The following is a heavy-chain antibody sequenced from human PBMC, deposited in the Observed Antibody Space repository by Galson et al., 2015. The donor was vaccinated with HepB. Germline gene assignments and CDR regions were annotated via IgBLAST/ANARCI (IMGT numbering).Heavy chain of an antibody. D-gene: IGHD5-18*01. CDR3: TSLPFVDTATDY. CDR2: IRSKANSYAT. J-gene: IGHJ4*02. CDR1: GFTFSGSA. Sequence: LRLSCAASGFTFSGSAMHWVRQASGKGLEWVGRIRSKANSYATAYAASVKGRFTISRDDSKNTAYLQMNSLKTEDTAVYYCTSLPFVDTATDYWGQGTLVTVSS. V-gene: IGHV3-73*01.